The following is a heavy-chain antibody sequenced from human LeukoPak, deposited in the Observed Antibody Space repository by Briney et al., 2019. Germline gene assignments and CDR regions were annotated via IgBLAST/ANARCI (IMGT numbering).Heavy chain of an antibody. CDR1: GGSISSYY. CDR2: IYYSGST. Sequence: SETLSLTCTVSGGSISSYYWSWIRQPPGKGLEWIGYIYYSGSTNYNPSLKSRVTISVDTSKNQFSLKLSSVTAADTAVYYCARDPGLGRSAYIRYGMDVWGQGTTVTVSS. CDR3: ARDPGLGRSAYIRYGMDV. D-gene: IGHD3-3*01. J-gene: IGHJ6*02. V-gene: IGHV4-59*01.